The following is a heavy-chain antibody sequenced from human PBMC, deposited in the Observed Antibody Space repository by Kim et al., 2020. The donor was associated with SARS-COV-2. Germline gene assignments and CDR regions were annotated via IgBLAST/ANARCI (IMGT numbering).Heavy chain of an antibody. CDR1: GLIVTNAW. Sequence: GGSLRLSCAASGLIVTNAWMSWVRQTPGTGLEWVGLIKSKTDGGTVDYAAPVKGRFSISRDDSKNTVSLQMDSLTSEDTAVYYCVSWFGGVWGQGTTVTVSS. CDR3: VSWFGGV. V-gene: IGHV3-15*01. CDR2: IKSKTDGGTV. D-gene: IGHD3-10*01. J-gene: IGHJ6*02.